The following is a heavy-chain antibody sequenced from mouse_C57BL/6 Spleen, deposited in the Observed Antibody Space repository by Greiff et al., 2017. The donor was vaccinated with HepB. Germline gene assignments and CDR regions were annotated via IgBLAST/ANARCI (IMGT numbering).Heavy chain of an antibody. V-gene: IGHV14-4*01. CDR3: TKSTMITRAWFAY. D-gene: IGHD2-4*01. CDR1: GFNIKDYY. Sequence: EVQLQQSGAELVRPGASVKLSCTASGFNIKDYYMHWVKQRPEQGLEWIGWIDPENGDTEYASKFQGKATITADTSSNTAYLQLSSLTSEDTAVYYCTKSTMITRAWFAYWGQGTLVTVSA. CDR2: IDPENGDT. J-gene: IGHJ3*01.